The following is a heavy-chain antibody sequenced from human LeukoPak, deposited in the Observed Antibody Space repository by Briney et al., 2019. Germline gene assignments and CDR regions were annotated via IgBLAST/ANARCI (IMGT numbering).Heavy chain of an antibody. Sequence: SQTLALTCTVSGGSNSSGGYYWSWIRQHPGKGLEWIGYIYYSGSTYYNPSLKSRVTISVDTSKNQFSLKLSSVTAADTAVYYCARVKAAAGSRKYNWFDPWGQGTLVTVSS. CDR2: IYYSGST. D-gene: IGHD6-13*01. CDR1: GGSNSSGGYY. CDR3: ARVKAAAGSRKYNWFDP. J-gene: IGHJ5*02. V-gene: IGHV4-31*03.